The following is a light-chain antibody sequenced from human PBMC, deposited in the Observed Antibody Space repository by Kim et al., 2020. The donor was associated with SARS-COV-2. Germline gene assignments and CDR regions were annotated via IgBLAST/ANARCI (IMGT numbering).Light chain of an antibody. J-gene: IGLJ1*01. V-gene: IGLV3-19*01. CDR3: CSRDRGGGPFYV. CDR2: GRD. CDR1: RLRSFY. Sequence: SSELTQDPAVSVALGQTVRITCQGDRLRSFYASWYQQKPGQAPLLVIHGRDDRPSGIPDRFSGSYSGNTASLTITGAQAEDEADYYCCSRDRGGGPFYVFGTGTKVTVL.